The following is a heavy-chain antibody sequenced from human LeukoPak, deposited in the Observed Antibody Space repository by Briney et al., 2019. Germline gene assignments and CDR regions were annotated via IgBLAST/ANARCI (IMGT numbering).Heavy chain of an antibody. V-gene: IGHV3-23*01. Sequence: GGSLRLSCAASGFTFSNYAMSWVRQAPGKGLEWVSAISGSGGSTYYADSVKGRFTISRDNSKNTLYLQMNSLRAEDTAVYYCAKGSGYYYDSSGYYYYWGQGTLVTVSS. CDR2: ISGSGGST. J-gene: IGHJ4*02. CDR1: GFTFSNYA. D-gene: IGHD3-22*01. CDR3: AKGSGYYYDSSGYYYY.